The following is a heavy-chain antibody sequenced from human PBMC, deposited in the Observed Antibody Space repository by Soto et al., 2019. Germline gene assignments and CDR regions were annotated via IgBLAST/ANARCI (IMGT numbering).Heavy chain of an antibody. CDR3: TKGVVDDGPFDF. Sequence: PGGSLRLSCAASGFAFSGSAVHWIRQASGKGLEWVGRMRSKTNTYATVYAASVKGRFTISRDDSKSTAYLQMNSLKTEDSAVYYCTKGVVDDGPFDFWGQGTLVTVSS. CDR1: GFAFSGSA. J-gene: IGHJ4*02. V-gene: IGHV3-73*01. CDR2: MRSKTNTYAT. D-gene: IGHD3-3*01.